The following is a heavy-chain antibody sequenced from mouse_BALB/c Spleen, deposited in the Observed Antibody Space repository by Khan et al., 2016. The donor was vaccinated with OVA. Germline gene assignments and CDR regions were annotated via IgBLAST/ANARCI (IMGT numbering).Heavy chain of an antibody. V-gene: IGHV2-9*02. J-gene: IGHJ2*01. D-gene: IGHD1-3*01. CDR3: ARLVDI. Sequence: VQLQESGPGLVAPSQSLSITCTVSGFSLTSYGVHWVRQPPGKGLEWLGVIWAGGSTTYNSALMSRLSISKDNSKSQVILEKTSMQTDATAVYYCARLVDIWGQGTTLTVSS. CDR1: GFSLTSYG. CDR2: IWAGGST.